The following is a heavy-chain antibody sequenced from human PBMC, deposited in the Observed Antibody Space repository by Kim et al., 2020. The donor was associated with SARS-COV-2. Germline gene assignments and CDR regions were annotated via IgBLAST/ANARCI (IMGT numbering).Heavy chain of an antibody. CDR1: GGSFSGYY. CDR2: INHSGST. Sequence: SETLSLTCAVYGGSFSGYYWSWIRQPPGKGLEWIGEINHSGSTNYNPSLKSRVTISVDTSKNQFSLKLSSVTAADTAVYYCARKRFGVGFDYWGQGNLVT. V-gene: IGHV4-34*01. J-gene: IGHJ4*02. D-gene: IGHD3-10*01. CDR3: ARKRFGVGFDY.